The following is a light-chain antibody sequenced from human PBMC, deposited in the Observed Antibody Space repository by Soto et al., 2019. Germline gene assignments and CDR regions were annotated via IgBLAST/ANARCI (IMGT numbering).Light chain of an antibody. J-gene: IGKJ1*01. Sequence: EIVVTQSPATLSVSPGEKATLSCRASQSVSSNLAWYQQKPGQAPRLLIYGASTRATGIPARFSGSGSGTEFTLTISSLQSEDFAVYYCQQYNNWTFGQGTKVDI. V-gene: IGKV3-15*01. CDR3: QQYNNWT. CDR1: QSVSSN. CDR2: GAS.